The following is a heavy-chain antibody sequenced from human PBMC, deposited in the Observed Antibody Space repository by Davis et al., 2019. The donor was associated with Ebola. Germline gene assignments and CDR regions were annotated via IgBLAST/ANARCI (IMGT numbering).Heavy chain of an antibody. V-gene: IGHV1-3*01. CDR1: GYTFTSYG. J-gene: IGHJ1*01. CDR3: AREKYSSGCEH. D-gene: IGHD6-19*01. CDR2: INAGNGNT. Sequence: ASVKVSCKASGYTFTSYGISWVRQAPGQRLEWMGWINAGNGNTKYSQKFQGRITITRDTSASTAYMELSSLRSEDTAVYYCAREKYSSGCEHWGQGTLVTVSS.